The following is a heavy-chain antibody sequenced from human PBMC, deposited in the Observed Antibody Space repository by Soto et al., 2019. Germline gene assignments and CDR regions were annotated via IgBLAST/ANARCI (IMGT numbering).Heavy chain of an antibody. D-gene: IGHD6-19*01. V-gene: IGHV1-24*01. J-gene: IGHJ5*02. Sequence: ASVKVSCKVSGYTLTELSMHWVRQAPGKGLEWMGGFNSEDGETIYAQKFQGRVTMTKDTSTNTAYMELRSLRSDDTAVYYCAREPVAGIWFDPWGQGTLVTVSS. CDR3: AREPVAGIWFDP. CDR1: GYTLTELS. CDR2: FNSEDGET.